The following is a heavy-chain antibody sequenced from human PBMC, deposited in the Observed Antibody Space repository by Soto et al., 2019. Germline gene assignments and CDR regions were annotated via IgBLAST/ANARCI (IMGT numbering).Heavy chain of an antibody. CDR1: GGSISSFCYY. D-gene: IGHD3-22*01. J-gene: IGHJ3*02. CDR3: AREYSDSSGARGAFDI. V-gene: IGHV4-31*03. CDR2: IYYSGST. Sequence: PSETLSLTCTVSGGSISSFCYYWSWIRQHPGKGLEWIGYIYYSGSTYYNPSLKSRVTISVDTSKNQFSLKLSSVTAADTAVYYCAREYSDSSGARGAFDIWGQGTMVTV.